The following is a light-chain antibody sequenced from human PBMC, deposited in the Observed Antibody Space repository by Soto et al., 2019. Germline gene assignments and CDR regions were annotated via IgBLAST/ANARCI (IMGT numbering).Light chain of an antibody. CDR2: GAS. CDR3: QQYNNWSRT. CDR1: QSVSSN. J-gene: IGKJ1*01. V-gene: IGKV3-15*01. Sequence: EIVMTQSPASLSVSPGERATLSCRASQSVSSNLAWYQQKPGQAPRLLIYGASTGATGVPARFSGSGSGTDCTLTISSLQSEDFAVYYCQQYNNWSRTFGQGTKVEIK.